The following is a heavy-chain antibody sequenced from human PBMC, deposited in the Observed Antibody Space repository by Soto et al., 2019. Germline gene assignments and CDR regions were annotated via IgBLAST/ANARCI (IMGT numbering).Heavy chain of an antibody. J-gene: IGHJ6*02. D-gene: IGHD2-21*02. CDR2: IYQSGRT. CDR1: GDSTRHSKW. CDR3: AGANNTAARFPVMDL. Sequence: QLQLQESGPGLVKPSGTLSLTCTVSGDSTRHSKWWTWVRQTPGEGLEWIGEIYQSGRTQYSPSVGRRVSIAVDKTEQQFSLQPRPVTAAALAVYVSAGANNTAARFPVMDLWCQG. V-gene: IGHV4-4*02.